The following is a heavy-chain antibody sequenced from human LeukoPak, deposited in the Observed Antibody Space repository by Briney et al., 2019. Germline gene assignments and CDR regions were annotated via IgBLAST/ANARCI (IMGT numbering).Heavy chain of an antibody. CDR1: GFTVSSNY. V-gene: IGHV3-48*01. Sequence: PGGSLRLSCAASGFTVSSNYMSWVRQAPGKGLEWVSYISSSSSTIYYADSVKGRFTISRDNAKNSLYLQMNSLRAEDTAVYYCARISYYYDSSGYSRLFDYWGQGTLVTVSS. CDR2: ISSSSSTI. D-gene: IGHD3-22*01. CDR3: ARISYYYDSSGYSRLFDY. J-gene: IGHJ4*02.